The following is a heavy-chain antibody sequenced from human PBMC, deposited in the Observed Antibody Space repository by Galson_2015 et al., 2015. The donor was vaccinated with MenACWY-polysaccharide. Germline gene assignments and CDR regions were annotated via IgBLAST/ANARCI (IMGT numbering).Heavy chain of an antibody. V-gene: IGHV3-53*01. D-gene: IGHD2-2*01. J-gene: IGHJ5*02. Sequence: SLRLSCAASGFTVSNNFMSWVRQAQGKGLEWVSVIYSGGTTYYADSVKGRFTISRDNSKNTLYLQMNSLRAEDTAVYYCARDYCSSTSCEVRWFDPWGQGTLVTVSS. CDR3: ARDYCSSTSCEVRWFDP. CDR1: GFTVSNNF. CDR2: IYSGGTT.